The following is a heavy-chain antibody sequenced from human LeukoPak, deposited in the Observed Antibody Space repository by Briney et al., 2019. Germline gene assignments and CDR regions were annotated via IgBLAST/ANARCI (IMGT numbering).Heavy chain of an antibody. CDR2: ISSGSSAI. V-gene: IGHV3-21*04. J-gene: IGHJ4*02. D-gene: IGHD3-22*01. CDR1: GFTFTTYS. Sequence: GGSLRLSCEACGFTFTTYSMTWVRQAPGKGLEWVSIISSGSSAIFSADALKGRFTISRDNAKNSLYLQMNSLRAEDTALYYCAKDMGGWYYDSSGYVDWGQGTLVTVSS. CDR3: AKDMGGWYYDSSGYVD.